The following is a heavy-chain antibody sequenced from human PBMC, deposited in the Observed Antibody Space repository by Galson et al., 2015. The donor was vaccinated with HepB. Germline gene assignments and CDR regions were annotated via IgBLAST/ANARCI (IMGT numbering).Heavy chain of an antibody. CDR1: GDSIDSSPYY. CDR2: IYYTGTT. Sequence: SETLSLTCTVSGDSIDSSPYYWVWIRQPPGKGLEWIGNIYYTGTTYYSPSLKSRVTKSIDTSKNQFSLRLTSVTAVDTAVYYCARDFGWGSRRFDPWGQGTLVTVSS. V-gene: IGHV4-39*07. J-gene: IGHJ5*02. D-gene: IGHD7-27*01. CDR3: ARDFGWGSRRFDP.